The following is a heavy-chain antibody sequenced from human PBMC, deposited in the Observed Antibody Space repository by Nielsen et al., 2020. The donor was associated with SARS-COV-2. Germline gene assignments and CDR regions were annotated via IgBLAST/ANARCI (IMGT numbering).Heavy chain of an antibody. CDR3: ATPTSKYSRSWAFDY. D-gene: IGHD6-13*01. V-gene: IGHV3-7*01. CDR1: GFTFSSYW. Sequence: GGSLRLSCAASGFTFSSYWMSWVRQAPGKGLEWVANIKQDGSEKYYVDSVKGRFTISRDSAKKSLYLQMHNLRADDTAVYYCATPTSKYSRSWAFDYWGQGTLVVVSS. CDR2: IKQDGSEK. J-gene: IGHJ4*02.